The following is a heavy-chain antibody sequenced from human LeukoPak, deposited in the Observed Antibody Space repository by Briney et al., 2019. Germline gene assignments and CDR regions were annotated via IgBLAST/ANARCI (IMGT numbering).Heavy chain of an antibody. CDR2: IYYSGST. D-gene: IGHD1-1*01. CDR1: GDSITTNNYY. CDR3: GRWKDY. Sequence: SETLSLTCSVSGDSITTNNYYWGWIRQPPGKGLEWIGYIYYSGSTNYNPSLKSRVTISVDTPKNQFSLKLSSVTAADTAVYYCGRWKDYWGQGTLVTVSS. J-gene: IGHJ4*02. V-gene: IGHV4-61*05.